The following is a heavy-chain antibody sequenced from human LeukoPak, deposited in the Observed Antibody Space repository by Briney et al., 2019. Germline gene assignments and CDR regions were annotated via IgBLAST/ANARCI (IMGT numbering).Heavy chain of an antibody. CDR1: GFTFSSYS. V-gene: IGHV3-21*01. CDR2: ISSSSSYI. D-gene: IGHD3-22*01. J-gene: IGHJ2*01. CDR3: ARDTYYYDSSGYYYFNWYFDL. Sequence: AGGSLRLSCAASGFTFSSYSMNWVRQAPGKGLEWVSSISSSSSYIYYADSVKGRFTISRDNAKNSLYLQMNSLRAEDTAVYYCARDTYYYDSSGYYYFNWYFDLWGRGTLVTVSS.